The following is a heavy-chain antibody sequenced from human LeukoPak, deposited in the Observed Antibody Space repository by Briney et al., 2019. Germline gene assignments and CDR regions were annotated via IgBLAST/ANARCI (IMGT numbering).Heavy chain of an antibody. CDR3: ATSTVTYRQS. D-gene: IGHD4-17*01. J-gene: IGHJ5*02. CDR2: ISYDGSNK. V-gene: IGHV3-30*03. CDR1: GFTFSSYG. Sequence: GRSLRLSCAASGFTFSSYGMHWVRQAPGKGLEWVAVISYDGSNKYYADSVKGRFTISRDNSKNTLYLQMNSLRAEDTAVYYCATSTVTYRQSWGQGTLVTVSS.